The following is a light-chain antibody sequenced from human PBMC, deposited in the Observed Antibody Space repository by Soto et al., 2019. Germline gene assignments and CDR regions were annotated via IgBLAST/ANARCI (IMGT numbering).Light chain of an antibody. CDR3: QHYNSYSEA. CDR1: QGINSF. CDR2: AAS. J-gene: IGKJ1*01. V-gene: IGKV1-9*01. Sequence: IQSTQSPCSLSASVGDRVTITCRASQGINSFLAWYQQKPGKAPKLLIYAASTLQSGVPSRFSGNGSGTEFTLTISSLQPDDFATYYCQHYNSYSEAFGQGTKVDIK.